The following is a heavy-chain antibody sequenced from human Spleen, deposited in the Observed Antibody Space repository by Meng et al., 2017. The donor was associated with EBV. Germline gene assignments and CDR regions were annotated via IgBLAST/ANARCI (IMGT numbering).Heavy chain of an antibody. CDR3: ARDYGGNSGGDF. D-gene: IGHD4-23*01. Sequence: QVQLVQSGAEVKKPGASVKVSCKASGYTFTTYYIHWVRQAPGQGLEWVGMINPSGGSTTYAQRFQGRVTMTRDTSTSTVYMELSSLTSEDTAVYYCARDYGGNSGGDFWGQGTLVTVSS. J-gene: IGHJ4*02. CDR2: INPSGGST. V-gene: IGHV1-46*01. CDR1: GYTFTTYY.